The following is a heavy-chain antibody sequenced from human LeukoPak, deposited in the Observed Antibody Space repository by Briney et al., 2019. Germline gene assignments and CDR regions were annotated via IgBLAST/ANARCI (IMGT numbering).Heavy chain of an antibody. CDR2: ISSSGSTI. Sequence: GGSLRLSCAASRFTFSDYYMSWIRQAPGKGLEWVSYISSSGSTIYYADSVEGRFTISRDNAKTSLYLQMNSLRAEDTAVYYCARHLSGVTGYTYGRGIDYWGQGTLVTVSS. CDR3: ARHLSGVTGYTYGRGIDY. J-gene: IGHJ4*02. CDR1: RFTFSDYY. V-gene: IGHV3-11*04. D-gene: IGHD5-18*01.